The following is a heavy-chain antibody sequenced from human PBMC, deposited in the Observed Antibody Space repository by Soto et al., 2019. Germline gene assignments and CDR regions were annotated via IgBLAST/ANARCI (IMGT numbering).Heavy chain of an antibody. CDR2: IYYSGST. J-gene: IGHJ5*02. CDR3: ARGVADYDILTGYYKVTWFDP. Sequence: PSETLSLTCTVSGGSISSYCWSWIRQPPGKGLEWIGYIYYSGSTNYNPSLKSRVTISVDTSKNQFSLKLSSVTAADTAVYYCARGVADYDILTGYYKVTWFDPWGQGTLVTVSS. D-gene: IGHD3-9*01. CDR1: GGSISSYC. V-gene: IGHV4-59*01.